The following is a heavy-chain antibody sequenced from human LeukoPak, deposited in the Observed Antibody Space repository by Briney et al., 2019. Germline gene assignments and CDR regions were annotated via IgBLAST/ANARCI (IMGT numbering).Heavy chain of an antibody. J-gene: IGHJ6*03. D-gene: IGHD3-9*01. V-gene: IGHV1-46*01. CDR1: GYTFTGYY. CDR2: INPSGGST. Sequence: ASVTVSCKASGYTFTGYYMHWVRQAPGQGLEWVGIINPSGGSTTYAQKFQGRVAMTRDTSRSTVYMELSSLRSEDTAVFYCARGSVYYDVLAGYYTSGYYMDVWGKGTTVIISS. CDR3: ARGSVYYDVLAGYYTSGYYMDV.